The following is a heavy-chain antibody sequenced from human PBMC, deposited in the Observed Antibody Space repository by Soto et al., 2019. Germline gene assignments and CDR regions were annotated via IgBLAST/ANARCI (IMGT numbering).Heavy chain of an antibody. CDR1: GFTFSSYS. J-gene: IGHJ6*04. Sequence: EVQLVESGGGLVKPGGSLRLSCAASGFTFSSYSMTWVRQAPGKGLEWVSSISSSSNYIYYADSVKGRFTISRDNAKHSLFLQRNSFTAEDTAVYYCARDVYNFWSCSTSTSPMDVWGKGTTVTVSS. V-gene: IGHV3-21*01. CDR2: ISSSSNYI. CDR3: ARDVYNFWSCSTSTSPMDV. D-gene: IGHD3-3*01.